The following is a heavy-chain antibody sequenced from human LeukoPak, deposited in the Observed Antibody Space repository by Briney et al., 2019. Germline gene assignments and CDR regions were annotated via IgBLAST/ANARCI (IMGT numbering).Heavy chain of an antibody. CDR2: INPGGSST. J-gene: IGHJ4*02. V-gene: IGHV3-74*01. Sequence: GGSLRLSCAASGFTFSSYWMHWVRQVPGKGLVRVSRINPGGSSTAYADSVKGRFTISRDNAKNTLYLQMDSLGAEDTAIYYCARSNQADDYWGQGTLVTVSS. CDR3: ARSNQADDY. D-gene: IGHD1-14*01. CDR1: GFTFSSYW.